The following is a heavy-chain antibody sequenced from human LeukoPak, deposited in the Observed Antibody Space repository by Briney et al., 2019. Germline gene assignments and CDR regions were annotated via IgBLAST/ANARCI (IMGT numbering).Heavy chain of an antibody. V-gene: IGHV1-69*06. D-gene: IGHD3-3*01. CDR3: ARGSITIFGVVTPGYYYGMDV. CDR2: IIPIFGTA. Sequence: GSSVKVSCKASGGTFSSYAISWVRQAPGQGLEWMGGIIPIFGTANYAQKFQGRVTITADKSTSTAYMELSSLRSEDTAVYYCARGSITIFGVVTPGYYYGMDVWGQGTTVTVSS. J-gene: IGHJ6*02. CDR1: GGTFSSYA.